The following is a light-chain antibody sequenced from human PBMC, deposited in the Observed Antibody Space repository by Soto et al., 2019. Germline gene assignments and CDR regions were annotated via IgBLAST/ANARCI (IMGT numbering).Light chain of an antibody. CDR1: QSVSTNQ. V-gene: IGKV3-20*01. Sequence: EIVLTQSPGTLSLSPGETATLSCRASQSVSTNQLAWYQQKRGQAPRLVFHSATTSATAFPSRFSASGSGTDFTLTISRLEPEDFALYYCQVYGILTWTFGQGTKVDIK. J-gene: IGKJ1*01. CDR2: SAT. CDR3: QVYGILTWT.